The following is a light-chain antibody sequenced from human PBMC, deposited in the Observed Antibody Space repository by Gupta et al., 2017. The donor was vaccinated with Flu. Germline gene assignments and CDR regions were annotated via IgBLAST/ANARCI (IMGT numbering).Light chain of an antibody. V-gene: IGKV3-15*01. Sequence: EIVVTQSPATLSVSPGDGVTLSCRASQTIGTNLAWYQHKPGQAPRLLIYGASSRATGIPARFSGSGSGTEFALTSSSRQSEDFADYYWRYSKHWRTFGQGTKVEI. CDR3: RYSKHWRT. CDR1: QTIGTN. CDR2: GAS. J-gene: IGKJ1*01.